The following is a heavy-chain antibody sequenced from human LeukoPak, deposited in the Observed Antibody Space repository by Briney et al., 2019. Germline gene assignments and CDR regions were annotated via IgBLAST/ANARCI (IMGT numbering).Heavy chain of an antibody. D-gene: IGHD3-16*01. Sequence: ASVKVSCKASVYTFTSYGISWVRQAPGQGLEWMGWISAYNGNTNYAQNLQGRDTMTTDTSPRTPYIELRTLISHHTRLYYCARDLARVDFWGQGTMVTVSS. J-gene: IGHJ4*02. CDR1: VYTFTSYG. V-gene: IGHV1-18*01. CDR2: ISAYNGNT. CDR3: ARDLARVDF.